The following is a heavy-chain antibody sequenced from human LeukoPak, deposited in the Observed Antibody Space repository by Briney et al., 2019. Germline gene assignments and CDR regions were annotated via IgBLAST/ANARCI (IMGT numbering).Heavy chain of an antibody. J-gene: IGHJ4*02. V-gene: IGHV3-30*02. CDR2: IRYDGSNK. CDR3: AKDEVDIVATIIEY. CDR1: GFTFSSYG. Sequence: GGSLRLSCAASGFTFSSYGMHWVRQAPGKGLEWVAFIRYDGSNKYYADSVKGRFTISRDNSKNTLYLQMNSLRAEDTAVYYCAKDEVDIVATIIEYWGQGTLVTVSS. D-gene: IGHD5-12*01.